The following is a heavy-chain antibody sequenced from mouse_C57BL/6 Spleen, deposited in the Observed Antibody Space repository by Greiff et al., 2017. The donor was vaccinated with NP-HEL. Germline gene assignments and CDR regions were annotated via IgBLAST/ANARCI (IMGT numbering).Heavy chain of an antibody. D-gene: IGHD1-1*01. CDR3: ARGVYYGSSYWYFDV. Sequence: QVTLKECGPGILQSSQTLSLTCSFSGFSLSTSGMGVSWIRQPSGKGLEWLAHIYWDDDKRYNPSLKSRLTISKDTSRNQVFLKITSVDTADTATYYCARGVYYGSSYWYFDVWGTGTTVTVSS. J-gene: IGHJ1*03. CDR2: IYWDDDK. V-gene: IGHV8-12*01. CDR1: GFSLSTSGMG.